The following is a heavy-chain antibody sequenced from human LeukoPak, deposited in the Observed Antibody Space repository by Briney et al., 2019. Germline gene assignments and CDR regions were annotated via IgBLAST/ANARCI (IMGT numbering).Heavy chain of an antibody. CDR1: GGSFSGYY. D-gene: IGHD3-10*01. V-gene: IGHV4-34*01. Sequence: PSETLSLTCAVYGGSFSGYYWSWIRQPPGKGLEWIGEINHSGSTNYNPSLKSQVTISVDTSKNQFSLKLSSVTAADTAVYYCARVRVRGVIIYYYYGMDVWGQGTTVTVSS. CDR3: ARVRVRGVIIYYYYGMDV. J-gene: IGHJ6*02. CDR2: INHSGST.